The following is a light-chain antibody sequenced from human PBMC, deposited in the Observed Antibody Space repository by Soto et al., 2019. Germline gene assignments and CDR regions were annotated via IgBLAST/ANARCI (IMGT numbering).Light chain of an antibody. CDR1: NIGSKS. Sequence: SYDLTQPPSVSVAPGQTARITCGGNNIGSKSVQWYQQKPGQAPVLVVHDDSDRPSGIPERFSGSNSGNTATLTISRVEAGDEADYYCQVWDSSSDHFVFGTGTKVTVL. V-gene: IGLV3-21*02. CDR2: DDS. J-gene: IGLJ1*01. CDR3: QVWDSSSDHFV.